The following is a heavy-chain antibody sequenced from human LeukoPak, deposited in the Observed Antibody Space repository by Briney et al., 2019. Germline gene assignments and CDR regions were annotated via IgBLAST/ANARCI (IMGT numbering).Heavy chain of an antibody. D-gene: IGHD3-9*01. CDR1: GFTFSSYA. CDR3: AKDHFGNTGYYHDY. V-gene: IGHV3-23*01. Sequence: GGSLRLSCAASGFTFSSYAMSWVRQAPGKGLEWVSVISGDGDTTYFADSVKGRFTISRDNSKDTLYLQMNNLRAEDTAVYFCAKDHFGNTGYYHDYWGQGTLVTVSS. J-gene: IGHJ4*02. CDR2: ISGDGDTT.